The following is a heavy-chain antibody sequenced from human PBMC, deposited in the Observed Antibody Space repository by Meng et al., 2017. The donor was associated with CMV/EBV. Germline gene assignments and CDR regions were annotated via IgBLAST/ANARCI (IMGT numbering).Heavy chain of an antibody. D-gene: IGHD2-2*01. V-gene: IGHV2-5*01. CDR1: GFSLSTSGVG. CDR2: IYWNDDK. CDR3: ALGKYCSSTSCYVRYNWFDP. J-gene: IGHJ5*02. Sequence: SGPTLVKPTQTLTLTCTFSGFSLSTSGVGVGWIRQPPGKALEWLALIYWNDDKRYSPSLKSRLTITKDTSKNQVVLTMTNMDPVDTATYYCALGKYCSSTSCYVRYNWFDPWGQGTLVTVS.